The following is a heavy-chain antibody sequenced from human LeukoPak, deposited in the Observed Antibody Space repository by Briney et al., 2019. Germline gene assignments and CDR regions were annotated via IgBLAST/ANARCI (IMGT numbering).Heavy chain of an antibody. CDR1: GFTVSSNY. CDR2: INSDGSTT. D-gene: IGHD2-15*01. J-gene: IGHJ5*02. V-gene: IGHV3-74*01. CDR3: TRRVSATRWFDP. Sequence: GGSLRLSCAASGFTVSSNYMSWVRQAPGKGLVWVSRINSDGSTTNYADSVKGRFTISRDNAENTLYLQMNSLRVEDTAVYYCTRRVSATRWFDPWGQGTLVTVSS.